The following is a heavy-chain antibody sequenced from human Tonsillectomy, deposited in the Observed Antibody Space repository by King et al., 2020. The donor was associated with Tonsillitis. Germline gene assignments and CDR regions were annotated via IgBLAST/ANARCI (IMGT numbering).Heavy chain of an antibody. V-gene: IGHV3-30*04. CDR3: ARDFDGYNCAATFDY. CDR1: AFTFSNYA. Sequence: VQLVESGGGVVQPGKSLRLSCAASAFTFSNYAIHWVRQAPGKGLEWVALISYDGSNKYYADSVKGRFTISRDNSKSTLYLQINSLRAEDTAVYYCARDFDGYNCAATFDYWGQGTLVTVSS. CDR2: ISYDGSNK. J-gene: IGHJ4*02. D-gene: IGHD5-24*01.